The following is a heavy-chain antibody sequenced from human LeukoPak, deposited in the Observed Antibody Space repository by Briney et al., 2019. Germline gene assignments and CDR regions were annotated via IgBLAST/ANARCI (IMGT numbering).Heavy chain of an antibody. CDR1: GFTFSSYS. CDR3: ARIWSSSSLDY. D-gene: IGHD6-6*01. Sequence: GGSLRLSCAASGFTFSSYSMNWVRQAPGKGLEWVSYISSSSSTIYYADSVKGRFTISRDNTKNSLYLQMNSLRAEDTAVYYCARIWSSSSLDYWGQGTLVTVSS. CDR2: ISSSSSTI. J-gene: IGHJ4*02. V-gene: IGHV3-48*01.